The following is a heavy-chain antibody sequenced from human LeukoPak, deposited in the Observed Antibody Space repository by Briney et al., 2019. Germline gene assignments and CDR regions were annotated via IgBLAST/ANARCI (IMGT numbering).Heavy chain of an antibody. CDR1: GGSFNGYY. Sequence: PSEPLSLTCAVYGGSFNGYYWNWIRQPPGKGLEGIGEIKHSGRTNYNPSLKSRVTISVDTSKNQYSLKLSYVTAADTAVYYCARESVQYCSSTSCYTRGGIDYWGQGTLVTVSS. J-gene: IGHJ4*02. CDR2: IKHSGRT. V-gene: IGHV4-34*01. D-gene: IGHD2-2*02. CDR3: ARESVQYCSSTSCYTRGGIDY.